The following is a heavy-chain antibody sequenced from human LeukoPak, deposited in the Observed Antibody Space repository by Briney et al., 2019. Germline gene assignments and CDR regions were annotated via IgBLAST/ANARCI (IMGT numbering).Heavy chain of an antibody. V-gene: IGHV3-21*01. D-gene: IGHD3-22*01. CDR2: ISSSSSYI. J-gene: IGHJ4*02. CDR1: GFTFSSYS. Sequence: KPGGSLRLSCAASGFTFSSYSMNWVRQAPGKGLEWVSSISSSSSYIYYADSVKGRFTISRDNAKNSLYLQMNSLRAEDTAVYYCARGYYYDSSGYNYFDYWGQGTLVTVSS. CDR3: ARGYYYDSSGYNYFDY.